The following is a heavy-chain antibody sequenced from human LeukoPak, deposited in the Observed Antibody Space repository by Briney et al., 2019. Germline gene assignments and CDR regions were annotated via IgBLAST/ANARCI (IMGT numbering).Heavy chain of an antibody. Sequence: GSSVKVSCKASGGTFSSYAISWVRQAPGQGLEWMGRIIPILGIANYAQKFQGRVTITRDTSASTAYMELSSLRSEDTAVYYCARSAAAGTSPGYYWGQGTLVTVSS. D-gene: IGHD6-13*01. CDR3: ARSAAAGTSPGYY. CDR1: GGTFSSYA. V-gene: IGHV1-69*04. CDR2: IIPILGIA. J-gene: IGHJ4*02.